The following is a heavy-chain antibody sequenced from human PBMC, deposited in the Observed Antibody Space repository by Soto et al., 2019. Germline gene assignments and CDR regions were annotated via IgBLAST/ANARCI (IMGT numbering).Heavy chain of an antibody. CDR2: ISGSGGST. CDR1: GFTFSSYA. Sequence: GGSLRLSCAASGFTFSSYAMSWVRQAPGKGLEWVSAISGSGGSTYYADSVKGRFTISRDNSKNTLYLQMNSLRAEDTAVYYCASGARGAMVSDYFDYWGQGTLVTVSS. V-gene: IGHV3-23*01. D-gene: IGHD5-18*01. J-gene: IGHJ4*02. CDR3: ASGARGAMVSDYFDY.